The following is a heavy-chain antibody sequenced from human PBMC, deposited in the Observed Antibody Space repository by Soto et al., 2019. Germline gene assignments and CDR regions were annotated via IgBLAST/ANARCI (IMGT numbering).Heavy chain of an antibody. CDR3: ARVGYSSSSEVFDP. CDR2: IYYSGSS. CDR1: GGSISSYY. D-gene: IGHD6-6*01. Sequence: SETLSLTCTVSGGSISSYYWSWIRQPPGKGLEWIGYIYYSGSSNYNPSLKSRVTISVDTSKNQFSLKLSSVTAADTAVYYCARVGYSSSSEVFDPWGQGTLVTVSS. V-gene: IGHV4-59*01. J-gene: IGHJ5*02.